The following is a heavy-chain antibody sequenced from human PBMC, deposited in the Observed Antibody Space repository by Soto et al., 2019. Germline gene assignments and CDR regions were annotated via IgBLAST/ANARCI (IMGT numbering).Heavy chain of an antibody. D-gene: IGHD6-19*01. J-gene: IGHJ4*02. CDR1: GFKFSSYV. Sequence: GALRLSCAAPGFKFSSYVMHRVRQAPSKGLEWVADISYDGSNKYYADSVKGRFTISRDNSKNTLYLQMNSLRAEDTALYYCAKVLRYSSGWYGPLDYWGQGTLVTVSS. V-gene: IGHV3-30*18. CDR2: ISYDGSNK. CDR3: AKVLRYSSGWYGPLDY.